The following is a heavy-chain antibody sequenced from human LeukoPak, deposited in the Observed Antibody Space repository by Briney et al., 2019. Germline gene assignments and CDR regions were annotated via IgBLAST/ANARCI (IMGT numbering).Heavy chain of an antibody. CDR1: GGSISSGGYS. CDR2: IYYSGST. V-gene: IGHV4-30-2*05. J-gene: IGHJ4*02. Sequence: SQTLSLTCAVSGGSISSGGYSWSWIRQPPGKGLEWIGYIYYSGSTYYNPSLKSRVTISVDTSKNQFSLKLSSVTAADTAVYYCASFVVVTAIDYFDYWGQGTLVTVSS. D-gene: IGHD2-21*02. CDR3: ASFVVVTAIDYFDY.